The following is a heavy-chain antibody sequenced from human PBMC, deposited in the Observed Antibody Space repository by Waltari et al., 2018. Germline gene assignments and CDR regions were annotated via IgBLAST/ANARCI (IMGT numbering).Heavy chain of an antibody. CDR3: AKDPNYGSGSPLFDY. D-gene: IGHD3-10*01. CDR1: GTPFSSHG. V-gene: IGHV3-33*06. CDR2: IWYDGSNK. J-gene: IGHJ4*02. Sequence: QVHRAESGGGVVQPGRSLRLICPAFGTPFSSHGRHGVRQAQGKGLEWVAVIWYDGSNKYYADSVKGRFTISRDNSKNTLYLQMNSLRAEDTAMYYCAKDPNYGSGSPLFDYWGQGTLVTVSS.